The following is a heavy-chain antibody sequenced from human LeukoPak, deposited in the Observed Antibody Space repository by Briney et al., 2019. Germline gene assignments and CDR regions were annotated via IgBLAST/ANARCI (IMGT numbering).Heavy chain of an antibody. CDR1: GGSFSGYY. CDR3: ARDTSGYLDY. J-gene: IGHJ4*02. D-gene: IGHD5-12*01. V-gene: IGHV4-34*01. CDR2: IYYSGTT. Sequence: SETLSLTCAVYGGSFSGYYWSWIRQPPGKGLEWIGSIYYSGTTYYNPSLKSRVTISLDTSRNQFSLKLSSVTAADTAVYYCARDTSGYLDYWGQGTLVTVSS.